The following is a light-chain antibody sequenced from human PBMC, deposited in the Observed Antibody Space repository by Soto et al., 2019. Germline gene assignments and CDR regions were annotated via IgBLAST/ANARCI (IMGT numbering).Light chain of an antibody. CDR2: DAS. CDR1: QSISSW. J-gene: IGKJ3*01. CDR3: QQYNSYPR. V-gene: IGKV1-5*01. Sequence: DIQMTQSPSTLSASVGDRVTITCRASQSISSWLAWYQQKPGKAPKPLIYDASSLESGVPSRFSGSGSGTEFTLTISSLQPDDFATYYCQQYNSYPRFGPGTKVDIK.